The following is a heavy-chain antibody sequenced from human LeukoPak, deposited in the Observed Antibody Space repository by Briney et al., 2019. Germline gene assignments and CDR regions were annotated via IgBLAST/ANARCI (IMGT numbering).Heavy chain of an antibody. V-gene: IGHV3-74*01. J-gene: IGHJ4*02. CDR3: ATTLNIATAAYF. D-gene: IGHD6-13*01. CDR2: INSDGSST. Sequence: GGSLRLSCAASGFTFSSYWMHWVRQAPGKGLVWVSRINSDGSSTSYADSVKGRFTISRDNARNSLYLQMNSLRAEDTAVYYCATTLNIATAAYFWGQGTLVTVSS. CDR1: GFTFSSYW.